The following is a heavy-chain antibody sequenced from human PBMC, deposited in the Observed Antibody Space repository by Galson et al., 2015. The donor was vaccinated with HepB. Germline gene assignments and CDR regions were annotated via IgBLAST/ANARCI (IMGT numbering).Heavy chain of an antibody. CDR1: GFTFGGYA. CDR2: ISHDASNQ. D-gene: IGHD3-10*01. V-gene: IGHV3-30*04. Sequence: SLRLSCAASGFTFGGYAMHWVRQAPGKGLDWVAFISHDASNQYYAVSVKDRFTISRDNSRNTLYLQMNSLRVEDTAVYYCVRVGLSNDLGSGFDPWGQGSLVTVSS. J-gene: IGHJ5*02. CDR3: VRVGLSNDLGSGFDP.